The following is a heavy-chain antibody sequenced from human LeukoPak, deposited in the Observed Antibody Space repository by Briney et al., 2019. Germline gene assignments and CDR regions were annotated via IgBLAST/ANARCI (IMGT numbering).Heavy chain of an antibody. CDR1: GFTFSSYS. J-gene: IGHJ3*02. D-gene: IGHD3-22*01. CDR2: ISSSGSYM. Sequence: PGGSLTLSCAASGFTFSSYSMNWLRQAPGKGLEWVSSISSSGSYMYYADSVKGRFTISRDNSKNTVYLQMNSLRADDTAVYYCAKGGSITMMVVTPDAFDIWGQGAMVTVSS. CDR3: AKGGSITMMVVTPDAFDI. V-gene: IGHV3-21*04.